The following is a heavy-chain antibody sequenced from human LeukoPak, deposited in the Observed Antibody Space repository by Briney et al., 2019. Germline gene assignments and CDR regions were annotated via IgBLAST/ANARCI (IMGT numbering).Heavy chain of an antibody. CDR1: GGSISSYY. CDR3: ARYVWGSYPTFEDY. V-gene: IGHV4-59*01. Sequence: SETLSLTCTVSGGSISSYYWSWIRQPPGKGLKWIGYIYYSGSTNYNPSLKSRVTISVDTSKNQFSLKLSSVTAADTAVYYCARYVWGSYPTFEDYWGQGTLVTFSS. CDR2: IYYSGST. D-gene: IGHD3-16*02. J-gene: IGHJ4*02.